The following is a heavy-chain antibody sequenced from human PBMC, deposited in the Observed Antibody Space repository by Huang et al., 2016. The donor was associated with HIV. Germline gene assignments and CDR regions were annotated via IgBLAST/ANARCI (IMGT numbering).Heavy chain of an antibody. CDR2: ISSDGRSK. CDR3: AQDRGSLGLGYFHH. V-gene: IGHV3-30*18. D-gene: IGHD3-16*01. Sequence: QVQLVESGGGVVQPGRSLRLSCSASGFTFSGSDMHGVRQAPGKGLEWGAVISSDGRSKYFADSVKGRFTISRDNSKSTLHLEMNSLTTDDTAIYYCAQDRGSLGLGYFHHWGQGTLVAVSS. J-gene: IGHJ4*02. CDR1: GFTFSGSD.